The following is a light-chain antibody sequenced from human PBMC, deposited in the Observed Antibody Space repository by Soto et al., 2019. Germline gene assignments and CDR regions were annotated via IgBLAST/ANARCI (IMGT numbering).Light chain of an antibody. CDR3: QQDYNFAWT. J-gene: IGKJ1*01. CDR2: GAS. Sequence: PGVRVTLSCRASQSVSSSYLTWYQQKPGQAPRLLIYGASTRATSIPARFSGSGSGTDFTLTISSLQPEDFAVYYCQQDYNFAWTFGQGTKVDIK. V-gene: IGKV3D-7*01. CDR1: QSVSSSY.